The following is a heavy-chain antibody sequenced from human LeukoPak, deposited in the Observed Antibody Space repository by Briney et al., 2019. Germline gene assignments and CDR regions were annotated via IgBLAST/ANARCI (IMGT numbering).Heavy chain of an antibody. CDR3: ARGVYSSGWYPYFDY. CDR2: IWYDTSNE. V-gene: IGHV3-33*01. Sequence: PGRSLRLSCAASGFTFSRYGMHWVRQAPGKGLEWVTVIWYDTSNEYCADSVKGRFTISRDNSKNTLYLQMNSLSPEDTAVYYCARGVYSSGWYPYFDYWGQGALVTVSS. D-gene: IGHD6-19*01. CDR1: GFTFSRYG. J-gene: IGHJ4*02.